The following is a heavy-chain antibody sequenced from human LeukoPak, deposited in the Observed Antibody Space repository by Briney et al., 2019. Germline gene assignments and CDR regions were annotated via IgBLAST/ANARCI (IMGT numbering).Heavy chain of an antibody. D-gene: IGHD1-26*01. CDR1: GGSISSYY. CDR3: ARLYSGSPIDY. V-gene: IGHV4-59*08. CDR2: IYYSGST. J-gene: IGHJ4*02. Sequence: PSETLSLTCTVSGGSISSYYWSWIRQPPGKGLEWIGYIYYSGSTNYNPSLKSRVTISVDTSKNQFSLKLTSGTAADTAVYYCARLYSGSPIDYWGQGTLVTVSS.